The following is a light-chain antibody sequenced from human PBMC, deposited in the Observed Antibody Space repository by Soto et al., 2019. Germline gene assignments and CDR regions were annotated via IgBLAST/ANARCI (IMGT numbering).Light chain of an antibody. J-gene: IGLJ1*01. Sequence: QSALTQPASVSGSLGQSITFSCTGTNSDVGTYKYVSWYQQHPGKAPKLMIYEVSNRPSGISNRFSGSKSGNTASLTISGLQAEDEADYYCSSYTSTTTGVFGTGTKVTVL. V-gene: IGLV2-14*01. CDR3: SSYTSTTTGV. CDR2: EVS. CDR1: NSDVGTYKY.